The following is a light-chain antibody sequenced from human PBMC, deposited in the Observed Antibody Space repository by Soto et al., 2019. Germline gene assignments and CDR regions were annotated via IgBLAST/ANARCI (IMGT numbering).Light chain of an antibody. CDR3: KQSQSTPWT. Sequence: DIQMTQSPSSLSASVGDRVTITCRASQTITTYLNWYQQKPGKAPKLLIYGASSLQSGVPSRFTGSGSGRDFTLTISSLQPEDFATYHCKQSQSTPWTFGQGTKVEIK. J-gene: IGKJ1*01. CDR2: GAS. CDR1: QTITTY. V-gene: IGKV1-39*01.